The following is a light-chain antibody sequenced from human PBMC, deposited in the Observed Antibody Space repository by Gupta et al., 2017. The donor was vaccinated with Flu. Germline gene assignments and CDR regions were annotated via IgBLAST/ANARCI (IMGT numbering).Light chain of an antibody. CDR3: QQYRS. Sequence: EIDLTQSPGTLSLSPGEGATLSCRASQSLSSRSLAWYQQKPGQAPRLLMYGASSRATGVPDRFSGSGSGTDFTLTISRLEPEDFAVYYCQQYRSFGQGTKLEIK. V-gene: IGKV3-20*01. CDR1: QSLSSRS. J-gene: IGKJ2*03. CDR2: GAS.